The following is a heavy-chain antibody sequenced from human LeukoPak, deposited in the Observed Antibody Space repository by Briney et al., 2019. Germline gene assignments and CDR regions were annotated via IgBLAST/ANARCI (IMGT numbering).Heavy chain of an antibody. CDR1: GYSFTSYW. V-gene: IGHV5-51*01. J-gene: IGHJ4*02. D-gene: IGHD5-12*01. CDR2: IYPGDSDT. Sequence: GESLKISCKGSGYSFTSYWIGWVRQMPGKGLEWMGIIYPGDSDTRYSPPFQGQVTISADKSISTSYLQWSSLKASDTAMYYCARHSSYSGYDWKRGSFDYWGQGTLVTVSS. CDR3: ARHSSYSGYDWKRGSFDY.